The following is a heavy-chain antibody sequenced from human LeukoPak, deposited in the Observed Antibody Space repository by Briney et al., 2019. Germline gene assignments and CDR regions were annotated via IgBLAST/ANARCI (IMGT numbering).Heavy chain of an antibody. CDR3: ARDYVGYCSSTSCTTFDY. CDR2: FNLSGGSS. V-gene: IGHV1-46*01. Sequence: GASVKLSCKASGYTFTSHDMHWVRQAPGQGLEWMGIFNLSGGSSSYAQKFQGRVTMTRDMSTSTVYMELSSLRSEDTAVYYCARDYVGYCSSTSCTTFDYWGQGTLVTVSS. D-gene: IGHD2-2*01. J-gene: IGHJ4*02. CDR1: GYTFTSHD.